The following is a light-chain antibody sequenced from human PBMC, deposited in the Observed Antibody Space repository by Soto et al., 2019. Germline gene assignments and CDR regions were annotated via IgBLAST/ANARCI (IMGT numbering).Light chain of an antibody. J-gene: IGKJ4*01. CDR1: QNVYNNY. CDR2: GAS. CDR3: HQYGSSPPT. V-gene: IGKV3-20*01. Sequence: EIVLTQSPGTLSLSPGERATLSCRASQNVYNNYLAWYQQKPGQAPRLLINGASSRATGIPARCSASGSGTDFTLTSSRLEPEDFAVYYCHQYGSSPPTFGGGTKVAIQ.